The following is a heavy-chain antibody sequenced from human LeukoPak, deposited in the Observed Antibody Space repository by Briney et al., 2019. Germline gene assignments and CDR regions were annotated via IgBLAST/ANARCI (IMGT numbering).Heavy chain of an antibody. CDR1: GGSISSGDYY. J-gene: IGHJ4*02. V-gene: IGHV4-30-4*08. Sequence: SETLSLTCTVSGGSISSGDYYWSWIRQPPGKGLEWIGYIYYSGSTYYNPSLKSRVTISVDTSKNQFSLKLSSVTAADTAVYYCARAWGAGGNDYWRQGTLVTVSS. CDR3: ARAWGAGGNDY. CDR2: IYYSGST. D-gene: IGHD3-16*01.